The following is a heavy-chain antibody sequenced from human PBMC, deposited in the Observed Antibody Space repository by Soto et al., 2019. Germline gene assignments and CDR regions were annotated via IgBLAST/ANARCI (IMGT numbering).Heavy chain of an antibody. D-gene: IGHD2-15*01. V-gene: IGHV4-34*01. CDR3: AFVVVVAAQTAFDI. J-gene: IGHJ3*02. Sequence: PSETLSLTCAFYGGSFSGYYWSWIRQPPGKGLEWIGEINHSGSTNYNPSLKSRVTISVDTSKNQFSLKLSSVTAADTAVYYCAFVVVVAAQTAFDIWGQGTMVTVSS. CDR1: GGSFSGYY. CDR2: INHSGST.